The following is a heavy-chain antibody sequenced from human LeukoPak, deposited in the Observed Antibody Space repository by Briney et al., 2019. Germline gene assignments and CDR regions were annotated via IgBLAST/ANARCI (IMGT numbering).Heavy chain of an antibody. Sequence: GRSLRLSCAASGFTFSSYAMHWVRQAPGKGLEWVANIREDGSEKYYVDSVKGRFTISRDNAKNSLYLQMNSLRAEDTAVYYCARSVLWFGEFNFDYWGQGTLVTVSS. CDR2: IREDGSEK. V-gene: IGHV3-7*01. CDR1: GFTFSSYA. CDR3: ARSVLWFGEFNFDY. J-gene: IGHJ4*02. D-gene: IGHD3-10*01.